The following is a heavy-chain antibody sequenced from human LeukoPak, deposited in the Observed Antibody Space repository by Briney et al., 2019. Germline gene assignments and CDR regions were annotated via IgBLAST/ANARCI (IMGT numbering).Heavy chain of an antibody. CDR3: ARDHSGYEPDAFDI. CDR2: INHSGST. J-gene: IGHJ3*02. Sequence: SETLSLTCTVSGGSISSSSYYWGWIRQPPGKGLEWIGEINHSGSTYYNPSLKSRVTISVDTSKNQFSLKLSSVTAADTAVYYCARDHSGYEPDAFDIWGQGTMVTVSS. D-gene: IGHD5-12*01. CDR1: GGSISSSSYY. V-gene: IGHV4-39*07.